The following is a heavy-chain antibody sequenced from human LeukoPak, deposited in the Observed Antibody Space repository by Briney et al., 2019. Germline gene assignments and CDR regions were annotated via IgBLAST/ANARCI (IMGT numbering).Heavy chain of an antibody. Sequence: SQTLSLTCTVSGGSISSGSYYWSWIRQPAGKGLEWIGRIYTSGSTYYNPSLKSRVTISVDRSKNQFSLKLSSVTAADTAVYYCARGGDEESFDYWGQGTLVTVSS. J-gene: IGHJ4*02. CDR2: IYTSGST. D-gene: IGHD3-10*01. CDR1: GGSISSGSYY. CDR3: ARGGDEESFDY. V-gene: IGHV4-61*02.